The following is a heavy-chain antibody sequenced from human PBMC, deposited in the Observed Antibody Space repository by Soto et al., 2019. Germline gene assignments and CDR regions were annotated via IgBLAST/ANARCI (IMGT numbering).Heavy chain of an antibody. V-gene: IGHV1-2*02. J-gene: IGHJ6*02. CDR1: GYTFTGYY. Sequence: ASVKVSCKASGYTFTGYYMHWVRQAPGQGLEWMGWINPNSGGTNYAQKFQGRVTMTRDTSISTAYMELSRLRSDDTAVYYCARGPGNYYYGMDAWGPGTSVTVSS. CDR2: INPNSGGT. CDR3: ARGPGNYYYGMDA. D-gene: IGHD3-10*01.